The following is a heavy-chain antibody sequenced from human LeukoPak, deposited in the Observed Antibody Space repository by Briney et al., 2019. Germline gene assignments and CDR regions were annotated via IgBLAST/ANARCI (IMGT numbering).Heavy chain of an antibody. Sequence: PGGSLRLSCAASGFTFSSYGMHWVRQAPGKGLEWVAVIWYDGSNKYYADSVKGRFTISRDNSKNTLYLQMNSLRAEDTAVYYCARDRTYCSGGSCYPGWFDAWGQGTLVTVSS. V-gene: IGHV3-33*01. CDR3: ARDRTYCSGGSCYPGWFDA. D-gene: IGHD2-15*01. CDR2: IWYDGSNK. CDR1: GFTFSSYG. J-gene: IGHJ5*02.